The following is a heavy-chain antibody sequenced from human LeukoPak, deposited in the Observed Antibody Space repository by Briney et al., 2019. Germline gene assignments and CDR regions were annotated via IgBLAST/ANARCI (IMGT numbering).Heavy chain of an antibody. D-gene: IGHD2-8*01. CDR3: AKDTSIGRYCTHGVCSPFDY. CDR1: GFTFSIYA. V-gene: IGHV3-23*01. J-gene: IGHJ4*02. Sequence: GVSLRLSCAASGFTFSIYAMSWVRQAPAKGREGVCAITYSCGSTYYADSVKGRFTISRDNSKYTLYLQMKTLRAEDTAVYYCAKDTSIGRYCTHGVCSPFDYWGQGTLVTVSS. CDR2: ITYSCGST.